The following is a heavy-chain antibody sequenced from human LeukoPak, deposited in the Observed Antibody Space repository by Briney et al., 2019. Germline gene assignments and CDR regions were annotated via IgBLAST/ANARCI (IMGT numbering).Heavy chain of an antibody. CDR3: AKEEDSSGYYYDY. Sequence: GGSLRLSCAASGFTFSSYAMSWVRQAPGKGLQWVSGISGSGGSTYYADSVKGRFTISRDNSKSTLNLQMNSLRAEDTAVYYCAKEEDSSGYYYDYWGQGTLVTVSS. D-gene: IGHD3-22*01. J-gene: IGHJ4*02. CDR2: ISGSGGST. V-gene: IGHV3-23*01. CDR1: GFTFSSYA.